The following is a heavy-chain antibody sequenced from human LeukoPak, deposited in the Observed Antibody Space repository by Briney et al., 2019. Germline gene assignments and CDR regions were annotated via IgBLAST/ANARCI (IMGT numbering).Heavy chain of an antibody. J-gene: IGHJ3*02. CDR1: GGSISSYY. V-gene: IGHV4-59*01. Sequence: SETLSLTCTVSGGSISSYYWSWIRQPPGKGLEWIGYIYYSGSTYYNPSPKSRVTISLDTSKNQFSLNLRSVTAADTAVFYCASLTTADAFDIWGQGTMVTVSS. CDR3: ASLTTADAFDI. CDR2: IYYSGST. D-gene: IGHD3-22*01.